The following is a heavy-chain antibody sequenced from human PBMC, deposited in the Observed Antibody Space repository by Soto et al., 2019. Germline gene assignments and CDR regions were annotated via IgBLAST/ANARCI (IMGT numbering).Heavy chain of an antibody. Sequence: PSETLSLTCTVSGGSISSYYWSWIRQPPGKGLEWIGYIYYSGSTNYNPSLKSRVTISVDTSKNQFSLKLSSVTAADTAVYYCATDSSLADRGYWFDTWGQGTLVTVSS. CDR2: IYYSGST. V-gene: IGHV4-59*01. CDR3: ATDSSLADRGYWFDT. CDR1: GGSISSYY. J-gene: IGHJ5*02.